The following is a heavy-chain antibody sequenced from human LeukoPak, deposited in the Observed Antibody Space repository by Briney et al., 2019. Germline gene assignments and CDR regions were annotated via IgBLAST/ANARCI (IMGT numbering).Heavy chain of an antibody. Sequence: GGSLRLSCAASGFTFSSYYMSRVRQAPGKGLEWVANIKQDGSEEYYMDSVKGRFTISRDNAKNSLYLQMNSLRAEDTAVYYCARGVGTAAAFDYWGQATLVTVSS. J-gene: IGHJ4*02. CDR3: ARGVGTAAAFDY. V-gene: IGHV3-7*01. D-gene: IGHD2-2*01. CDR2: IKQDGSEE. CDR1: GFTFSSYY.